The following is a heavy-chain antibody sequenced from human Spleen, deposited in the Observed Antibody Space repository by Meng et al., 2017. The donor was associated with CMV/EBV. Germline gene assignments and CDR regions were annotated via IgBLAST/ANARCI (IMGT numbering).Heavy chain of an antibody. Sequence: GESLKISCRVSGVSFSTFEMNWVRQTPGGGLEWIAYISNSGNIIHYADSVRGRFAISRDNAKDLLYLEMDSLRVEDTAIYYCARAWSGYYSPGFFDYWGQGTLVTVSS. D-gene: IGHD3-3*01. J-gene: IGHJ4*02. CDR3: ARAWSGYYSPGFFDY. CDR2: ISNSGNII. CDR1: GVSFSTFE. V-gene: IGHV3-48*03.